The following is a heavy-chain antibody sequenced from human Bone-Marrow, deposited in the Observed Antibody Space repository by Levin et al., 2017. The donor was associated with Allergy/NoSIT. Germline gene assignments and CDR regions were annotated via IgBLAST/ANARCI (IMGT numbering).Heavy chain of an antibody. D-gene: IGHD4-17*01. V-gene: IGHV1-8*01. CDR3: ARGNFQRKTTVTTVYYYYGMDV. J-gene: IGHJ6*02. CDR2: MNPNSGNT. Sequence: ASVKVSCKASGYTFTSYDINWVRQATGQGLEWMGWMNPNSGNTGYAQKFQGRVTMTRNTSISTAYMELSSLRSEDTAVYYCARGNFQRKTTVTTVYYYYGMDVWGQGTTVTVSS. CDR1: GYTFTSYD.